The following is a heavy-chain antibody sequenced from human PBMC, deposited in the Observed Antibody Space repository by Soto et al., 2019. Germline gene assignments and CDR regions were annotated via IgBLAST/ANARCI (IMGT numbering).Heavy chain of an antibody. CDR2: IWYDGSNK. Sequence: GGSLRLSCAASGFTFSSYGMHWVRQAPGKGLEWVAVIWYDGSNKYYADSVKGRFTISRDNSKNTLYLQMNSLRAEDTAVYYCARDHGITGTTFLYGMDVWGQGTTVTVSS. CDR1: GFTFSSYG. J-gene: IGHJ6*02. V-gene: IGHV3-33*01. D-gene: IGHD1-7*01. CDR3: ARDHGITGTTFLYGMDV.